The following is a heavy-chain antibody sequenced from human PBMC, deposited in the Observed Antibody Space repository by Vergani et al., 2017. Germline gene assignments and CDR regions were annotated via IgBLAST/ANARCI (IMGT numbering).Heavy chain of an antibody. J-gene: IGHJ6*03. CDR2: IDHTGRP. Sequence: QVQLQQWGGGLLKPSDTLSLTCVVNGGSFTSYHWTWIRQSSGEGLEWVGDIDHTGRPDYNPSLKSRLTMSVDKTRNQFSLTLNSVTATDTAIYFCARVNTETNGHLYYYYYMDVWGQGTAVTVS. CDR1: GGSFTSYH. V-gene: IGHV4-34*01. D-gene: IGHD4-11*01. CDR3: ARVNTETNGHLYYYYYMDV.